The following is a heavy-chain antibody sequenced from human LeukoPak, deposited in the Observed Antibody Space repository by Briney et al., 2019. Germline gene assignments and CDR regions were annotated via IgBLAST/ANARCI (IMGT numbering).Heavy chain of an antibody. V-gene: IGHV7-4-1*02. CDR3: ARDGSPRVLLWFGELLTSYYYMDV. J-gene: IGHJ6*03. CDR1: GYTFTSYA. Sequence: ASVKVSCKASGYTFTSYAMNWVRQAPGQGLEWMGWINTNTGNPTYAQGFTGRFVFSLDTSVSTAYLQISSLKAEDTAVYYCARDGSPRVLLWFGELLTSYYYMDVWGKGTTVTVSS. CDR2: INTNTGNP. D-gene: IGHD3-10*01.